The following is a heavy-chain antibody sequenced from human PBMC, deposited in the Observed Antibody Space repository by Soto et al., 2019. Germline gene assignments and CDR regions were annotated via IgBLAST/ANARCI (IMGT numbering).Heavy chain of an antibody. CDR1: GGTFSSYV. CDR3: ARDITIFGVVPFDY. J-gene: IGHJ4*02. Sequence: QVQLVQSGAEVKKPGSSVKVSCKASGGTFSSYVMSWVRQAPGQGLEWMGGIIPIFGTANYAQKFQGRVTITADESTSTADMELSSLRSEDTAVFYCARDITIFGVVPFDYWGQGTLVTVSS. D-gene: IGHD3-3*01. CDR2: IIPIFGTA. V-gene: IGHV1-69*01.